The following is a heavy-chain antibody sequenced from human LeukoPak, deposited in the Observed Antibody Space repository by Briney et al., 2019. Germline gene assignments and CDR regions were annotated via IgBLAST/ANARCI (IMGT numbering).Heavy chain of an antibody. J-gene: IGHJ4*02. CDR3: ATWTGMTPY. Sequence: GGSLRLSCAASGFTFSSYAMHWVRQAPGKGLEWVAVISYDGSNKYYADSVKGRFTISRDNAKNSLFLQMNSLRAEDTAVYYCATWTGMTPYWGQGTLVTVSS. D-gene: IGHD1-20*01. CDR2: ISYDGSNK. CDR1: GFTFSSYA. V-gene: IGHV3-30-3*01.